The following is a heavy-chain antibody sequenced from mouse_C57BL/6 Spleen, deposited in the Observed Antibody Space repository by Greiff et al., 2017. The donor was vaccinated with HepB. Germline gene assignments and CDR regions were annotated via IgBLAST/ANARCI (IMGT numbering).Heavy chain of an antibody. CDR3: ARSNYCLDY. Sequence: VQLKQSGPGLVKPSQSLSLTCSVTGYSITSGYYWYWIRQFPGNKLEWMGYISYDGSNNYNPVLKNRISITRDTSKNQFFLKLTSVTTEDTATYYCARSNYCLDYWGRGPSVTVSA. CDR1: GYSITSGYY. J-gene: IGHJ4*01. V-gene: IGHV3-6*01. CDR2: ISYDGSN. D-gene: IGHD2-5*01.